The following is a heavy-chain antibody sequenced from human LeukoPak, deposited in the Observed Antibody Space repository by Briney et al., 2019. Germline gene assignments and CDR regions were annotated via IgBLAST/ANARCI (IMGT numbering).Heavy chain of an antibody. D-gene: IGHD2-8*01. Sequence: HPWGSLRLSCAASGFTFSSYWMHWVRQTPGKGLVWVSYISPDGSGTNYADSVKGRFTISRDNPKNTLYLQMNSLRAEDTAVYYCARNGVASTFDIWGQGTMVTVS. V-gene: IGHV3-74*01. CDR3: ARNGVASTFDI. CDR1: GFTFSSYW. CDR2: ISPDGSGT. J-gene: IGHJ3*02.